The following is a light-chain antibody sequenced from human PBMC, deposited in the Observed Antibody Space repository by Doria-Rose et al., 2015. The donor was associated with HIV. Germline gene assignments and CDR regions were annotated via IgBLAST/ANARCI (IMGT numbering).Light chain of an antibody. V-gene: IGKV1-39*01. CDR2: GAT. J-gene: IGKJ2*01. CDR1: QSISTY. Sequence: TQSPSSLSASVGDRVTITCRASQSISTYLNWYQQKPGKAPKLLIYGATNLQSGVPSRLSGSGSGTDFTLTISSLQPEDFATYYCQQSYSIPYTFGQGTKVEIK. CDR3: QQSYSIPYT.